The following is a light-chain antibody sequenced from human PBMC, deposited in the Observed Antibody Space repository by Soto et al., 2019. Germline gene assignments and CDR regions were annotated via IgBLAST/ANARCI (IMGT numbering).Light chain of an antibody. CDR3: RQATQFPPIT. CDR1: QSLVHSDGNTY. J-gene: IGKJ5*01. CDR2: KIS. V-gene: IGKV2-24*01. Sequence: DIVMTQTPLSSPVTLGQPASISCRSSQSLVHSDGNTYLSWLQQRPGQPPRLLIYKISNRFSGGTDRFSGSGAATEVSLKISRVEDEDDVVYYYRQATQFPPITFGQGTRLEIK.